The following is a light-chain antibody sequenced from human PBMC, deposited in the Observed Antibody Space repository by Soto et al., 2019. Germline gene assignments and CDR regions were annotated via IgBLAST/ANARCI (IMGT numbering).Light chain of an antibody. Sequence: QPVLTQPASVSGSPGQSITISCTGTSSDVGTYNYVSWYQQHPGKAPKLMIYDVNNRPSGVSPRFSGSKSGNTASLTISGLQADDESDYYCSSLTSSGTHVFGSGTKVTVL. J-gene: IGLJ1*01. CDR2: DVN. CDR1: SSDVGTYNY. V-gene: IGLV2-14*01. CDR3: SSLTSSGTHV.